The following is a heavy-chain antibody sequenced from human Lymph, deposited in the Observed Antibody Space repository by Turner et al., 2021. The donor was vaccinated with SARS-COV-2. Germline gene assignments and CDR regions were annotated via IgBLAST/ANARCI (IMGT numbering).Heavy chain of an antibody. D-gene: IGHD3-10*01. CDR1: GLTVSSNY. Sequence: EVQLVESGGGLVQPGGSLSLPCAASGLTVSSNYLSWVGQAPGKGLEWVSVIYSGGSTFYADSVKGRFTISRVNSKNTLYLQMNSLRAEDTAVYYCARDFREGAFDIWGQGTMVTISS. V-gene: IGHV3-66*01. CDR3: ARDFREGAFDI. J-gene: IGHJ3*02. CDR2: IYSGGST.